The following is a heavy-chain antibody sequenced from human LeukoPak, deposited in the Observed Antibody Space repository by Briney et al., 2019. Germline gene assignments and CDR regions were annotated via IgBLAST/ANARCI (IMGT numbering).Heavy chain of an antibody. J-gene: IGHJ6*04. Sequence: GGSLRLSCAASGFTFSSYSMNWVRQAPGKGLEWVSSISSSSSYICYADSVKGRFTISRDNAKNSLYLQMNSLRAEDTAVYYCARVGYDSSGSDVWGKGTTVTVSS. CDR3: ARVGYDSSGSDV. CDR2: ISSSSSYI. CDR1: GFTFSSYS. V-gene: IGHV3-21*01. D-gene: IGHD3-22*01.